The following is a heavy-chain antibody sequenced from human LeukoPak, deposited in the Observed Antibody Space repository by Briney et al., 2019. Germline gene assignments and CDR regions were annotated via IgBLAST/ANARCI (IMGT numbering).Heavy chain of an antibody. J-gene: IGHJ5*02. CDR2: IIPIFGTA. D-gene: IGHD3-3*01. CDR1: GGTFSSYA. V-gene: IGHV1-69*13. Sequence: ASVKVSCKASGGTFSSYAISWVRQAPGQGLEWMGGIIPIFGTANYAQKFQGRVTITADESTSTAYMELSSLRSEDTAVYYCARVLRITIFGLFDPWGQGTLVTVSS. CDR3: ARVLRITIFGLFDP.